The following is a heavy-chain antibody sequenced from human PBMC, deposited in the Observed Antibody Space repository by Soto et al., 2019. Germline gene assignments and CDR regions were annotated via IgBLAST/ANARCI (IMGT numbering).Heavy chain of an antibody. D-gene: IGHD2-8*01. J-gene: IGHJ6*02. Sequence: QGQLVQSGPEVKKPGASVKVSGKTSGYTFSRYGISWVRQAPGQGLEWMGWISGYNGDTNYAQKVQGRVTMTIDTSTYTAYMELRSLTSDDTAIYYCAKNGQPPYYYYGMDVWGQGTTVTVSS. V-gene: IGHV1-18*01. CDR3: AKNGQPPYYYYGMDV. CDR2: ISGYNGDT. CDR1: GYTFSRYG.